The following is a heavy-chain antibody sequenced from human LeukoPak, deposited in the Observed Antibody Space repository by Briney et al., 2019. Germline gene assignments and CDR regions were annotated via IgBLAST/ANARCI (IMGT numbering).Heavy chain of an antibody. CDR2: IYYSGST. D-gene: IGHD3-3*01. V-gene: IGHV4-59*01. J-gene: IGHJ5*02. CDR1: GGSISSYY. Sequence: SETLSLTCTVSGGSISSYYWSWIRQPPGKGPEWIGYIYYSGSTNYNPSLKSRVTISVDTSKNQFSLKLSSVTAADTAVYYCARGARLGGITIFGVVREEYNWFDPWGQGTLVTVSS. CDR3: ARGARLGGITIFGVVREEYNWFDP.